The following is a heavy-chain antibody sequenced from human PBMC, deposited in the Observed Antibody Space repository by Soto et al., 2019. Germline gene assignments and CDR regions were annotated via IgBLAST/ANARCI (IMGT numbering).Heavy chain of an antibody. CDR3: AREVFDVVVPAAMSPSDYYYYYYMDV. J-gene: IGHJ6*03. V-gene: IGHV1-69*04. Sequence: ASVKVSCKASGGTFSSYTISWVRQAPGQGLEWMGRIIPILGIANYAQKFQGRVTITADKSTSTAYMELSSLRSEDTAVYYCAREVFDVVVPAAMSPSDYYYYYYMDVWGKGTTVTVSS. CDR2: IIPILGIA. CDR1: GGTFSSYT. D-gene: IGHD2-2*01.